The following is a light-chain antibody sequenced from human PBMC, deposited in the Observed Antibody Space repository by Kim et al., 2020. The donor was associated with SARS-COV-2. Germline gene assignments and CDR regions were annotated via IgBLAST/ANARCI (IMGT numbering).Light chain of an antibody. CDR2: AAS. CDR1: QKVSMY. CDR3: QQTYSTPPT. V-gene: IGKV1-39*01. J-gene: IGKJ1*01. Sequence: ASVGDIVTITCRASQKVSMYLNWYQQIPGKAPNLLICAASSLQSGVPSRFSGSGSGTDFTLTISSLQPDDFATYYCQQTYSTPPTFGQGTKVDIK.